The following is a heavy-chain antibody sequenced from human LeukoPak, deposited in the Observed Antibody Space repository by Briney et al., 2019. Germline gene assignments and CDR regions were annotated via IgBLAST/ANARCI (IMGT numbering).Heavy chain of an antibody. D-gene: IGHD1-26*01. Sequence: GGSLRLSCAASGFTFSSYAMSWVRQAPGKGLEWVSTISGSGGSTYYADSVKGRCTISRDNSKNTLYLQMNSLRGEDTAVYYCASGIRAFDNWGQGTLVTVSA. V-gene: IGHV3-23*01. CDR2: ISGSGGST. J-gene: IGHJ4*02. CDR3: ASGIRAFDN. CDR1: GFTFSSYA.